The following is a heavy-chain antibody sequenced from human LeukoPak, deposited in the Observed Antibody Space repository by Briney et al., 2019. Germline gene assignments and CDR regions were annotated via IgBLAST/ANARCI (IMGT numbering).Heavy chain of an antibody. CDR3: ARAGYYYDSSGYLWYFDY. D-gene: IGHD3-22*01. CDR1: GGSISSNYYY. V-gene: IGHV4-39*07. J-gene: IGHJ4*02. Sequence: SETLSLTCTVSGGSISSNYYYWGWIRQPPGKGLEWIGNIYYTGSTYYNPSLKSRVTMSLDTSKNHFSLRLSSVTAADTAVYYCARAGYYYDSSGYLWYFDYWGQGTLVTVSS. CDR2: IYYTGST.